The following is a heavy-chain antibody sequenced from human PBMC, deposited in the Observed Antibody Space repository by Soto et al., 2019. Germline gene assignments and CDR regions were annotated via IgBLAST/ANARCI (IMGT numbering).Heavy chain of an antibody. Sequence: SETLSLTCTVSGGSISSGGYYWSWIRQHPGKGLEWIGYIYYSGSTYYNPSLKSRVTISVDTSKNQFSLKLSSVTAADTAVYYCARAHCSGGSCYLAGRISSYYYYMDVWGKGTTVTVSS. CDR1: GGSISSGGYY. CDR3: ARAHCSGGSCYLAGRISSYYYYMDV. V-gene: IGHV4-31*03. J-gene: IGHJ6*03. D-gene: IGHD2-15*01. CDR2: IYYSGST.